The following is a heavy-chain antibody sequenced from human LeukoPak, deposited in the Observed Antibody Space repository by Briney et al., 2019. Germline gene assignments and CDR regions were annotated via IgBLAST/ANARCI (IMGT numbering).Heavy chain of an antibody. Sequence: SQTLSLTCTVSGGSISSGSYYWSWIRQPAGKGLEWIGRIYTSGSTNYNPSLKSRVTIPVDTSKNQFSLKLSSVTAADTAVYYCATTARTAYDSSGYYENWGQGTLVTVSS. CDR1: GGSISSGSYY. V-gene: IGHV4-61*02. CDR3: ATTARTAYDSSGYYEN. J-gene: IGHJ4*02. D-gene: IGHD3-22*01. CDR2: IYTSGST.